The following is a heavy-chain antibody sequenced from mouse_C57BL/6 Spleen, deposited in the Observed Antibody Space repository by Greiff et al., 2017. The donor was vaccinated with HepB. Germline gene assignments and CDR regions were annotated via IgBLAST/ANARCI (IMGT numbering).Heavy chain of an antibody. CDR3: ARHTDGYCLACFAY. CDR2: ISGGGGNT. CDR1: GFTFSSYT. D-gene: IGHD2-3*01. J-gene: IGHJ3*01. V-gene: IGHV5-9*01. Sequence: EVMLVESGGGLVKPGGSLKLSCAASGFTFSSYTMSWVSQTPEKRLEWVATISGGGGNTYYPDSVKGRFTISRDNAKKNLYLQMSSLRSEETALDYCARHTDGYCLACFAYWGQGTLVTVSA.